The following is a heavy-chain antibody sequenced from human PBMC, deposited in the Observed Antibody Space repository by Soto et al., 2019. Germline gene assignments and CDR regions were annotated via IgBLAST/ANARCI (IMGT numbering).Heavy chain of an antibody. CDR1: GITLNNSG. CDR3: VKDRVPGAYGHYYGMDV. Sequence: LRLSCRVSGITLNNSGIHWVRQAPGKGLEWMAVISHDGSEQYYADSMKGRLNISRDNSKNTVNLQMNSLRGEDTAIYYCVKDRVPGAYGHYYGMDVWGQGTTVTVS. CDR2: ISHDGSEQ. D-gene: IGHD5-12*01. V-gene: IGHV3-30*18. J-gene: IGHJ6*02.